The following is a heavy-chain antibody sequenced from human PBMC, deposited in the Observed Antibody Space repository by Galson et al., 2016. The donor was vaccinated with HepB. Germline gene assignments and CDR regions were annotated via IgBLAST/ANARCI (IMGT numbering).Heavy chain of an antibody. CDR1: GYTFISYG. CDR3: ARADSNYDYVWGSYRSARGFDI. V-gene: IGHV1-3*01. Sequence: SVKVSCKASGYTFISYGIHWVRQAPGQRLEWMGSINAGNGDTKSSQKFQGRVTIARDTSASTAFTELTGLSSEDTAVYYCARADSNYDYVWGSYRSARGFDI. D-gene: IGHD3-16*02. J-gene: IGHJ3*02. CDR2: INAGNGDT.